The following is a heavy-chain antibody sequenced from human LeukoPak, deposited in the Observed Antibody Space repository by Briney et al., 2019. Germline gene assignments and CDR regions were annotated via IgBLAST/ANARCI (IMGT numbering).Heavy chain of an antibody. CDR2: LSDDATNK. Sequence: AAVTLRLSCAASVFTFSNYAMTWVRQAPGKGLEWVADLSDDATNKYYADSVKGRLTFSRDNSRHCLYLQMSSLRAADTAVYYCASTDLNHAILSGYFESWGEGTLLTVSS. D-gene: IGHD3-22*01. J-gene: IGHJ4*02. CDR1: VFTFSNYA. CDR3: ASTDLNHAILSGYFES. V-gene: IGHV3-30*04.